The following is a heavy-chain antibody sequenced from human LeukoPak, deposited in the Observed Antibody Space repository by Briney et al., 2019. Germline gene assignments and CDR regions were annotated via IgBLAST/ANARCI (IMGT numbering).Heavy chain of an antibody. CDR2: IFYSGST. Sequence: GSLRLSCAASGFTFSSYGMHWVRQPPGKGLEWIGSIFYSGSTYYNSSLKSRVIISVDTSKNQLSLKLTSVTAADTAVYYCAKEVVGPWGQGPLVTVSS. V-gene: IGHV4-39*07. CDR1: GFTFSSYG. J-gene: IGHJ1*01. CDR3: AKEVVGP. D-gene: IGHD1-26*01.